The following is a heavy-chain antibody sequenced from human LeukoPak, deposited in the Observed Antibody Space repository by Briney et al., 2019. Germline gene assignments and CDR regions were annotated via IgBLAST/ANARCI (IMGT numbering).Heavy chain of an antibody. V-gene: IGHV3-48*01. CDR1: GFSTSTYS. CDR3: GGSEYRSSWYVRY. CDR2: IGSTSI. J-gene: IGHJ4*02. Sequence: PGGSLRLSCAASGFSTSTYSMGWVRQAPGKGLEWVSYIGSTSIYADSVKGRFTISRDNAKNSLFLQMNSLRAEDTAVYFCGGSEYRSSWYVRYWGQGTLVTVSS. D-gene: IGHD6-13*01.